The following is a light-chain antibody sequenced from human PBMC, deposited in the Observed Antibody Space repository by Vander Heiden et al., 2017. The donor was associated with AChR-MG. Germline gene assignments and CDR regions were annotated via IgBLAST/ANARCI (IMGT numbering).Light chain of an antibody. CDR3: QQGGSSHPLT. V-gene: IGKV3-20*01. CDR2: GAS. CDR1: QSVSSSY. J-gene: IGKJ4*01. Sequence: EIVLTQSPGTLSLSPGERATLSCRASQSVSSSYLAWYQQKPGQAPRLLIYGASSRATGFPDRFSGSGYGTDFTLTISRREPEDFAVYYCQQGGSSHPLTFGGRTKVEIK.